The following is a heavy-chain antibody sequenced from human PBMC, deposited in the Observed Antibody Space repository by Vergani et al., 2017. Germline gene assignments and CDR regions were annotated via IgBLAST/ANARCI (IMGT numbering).Heavy chain of an antibody. CDR2: INYVGRT. Sequence: QLQLQESGPGLVKPSETLSLICTVSGGSINPSSSFWGWIRQSPGKGLEWIGSINYVGRTYYIPSLQSRVTVSVDESRNLFSLRLNSVTAADTAVYYCARDCVVAAAPGYFDLWGRGTLVTVSS. D-gene: IGHD6-13*01. CDR3: ARDCVVAAAPGYFDL. J-gene: IGHJ2*01. CDR1: GGSINPSSSF. V-gene: IGHV4-39*07.